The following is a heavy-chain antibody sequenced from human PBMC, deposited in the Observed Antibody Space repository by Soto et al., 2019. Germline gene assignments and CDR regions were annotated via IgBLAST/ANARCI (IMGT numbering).Heavy chain of an antibody. CDR2: IDPSGGST. CDR3: VRHCSRRCSDWPDP. J-gene: IGHJ5*02. CDR1: GYTFTRYY. V-gene: IGHV1-46*03. Sequence: QVQLVQSGAEVKKPGASVRVSCTAFGYTFTRYYMHWVRQAPGQGLEWMGVIDPSGGSTTYGQKCQGRISMTSDTPTSTVYMELSSLRADDTAVYYCVRHCSRRCSDWPDPWGQGSLVSVSS. D-gene: IGHD2-2*01.